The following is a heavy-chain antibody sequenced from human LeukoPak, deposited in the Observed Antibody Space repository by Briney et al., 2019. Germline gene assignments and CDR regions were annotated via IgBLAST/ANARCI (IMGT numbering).Heavy chain of an antibody. V-gene: IGHV3-23*01. J-gene: IGHJ3*02. CDR2: ISGKGDST. CDR1: GFTFSIYS. CDR3: VNYGDYGDAFDI. D-gene: IGHD4-17*01. Sequence: GGSLRLSCAASGFTFSIYSMNWVRQAPGKGLEWVSTISGKGDSTYYADSVKGRFTISRDNSKNTLYLQMNSLRAEDTAVYYCVNYGDYGDAFDIWGQGTMVTVSS.